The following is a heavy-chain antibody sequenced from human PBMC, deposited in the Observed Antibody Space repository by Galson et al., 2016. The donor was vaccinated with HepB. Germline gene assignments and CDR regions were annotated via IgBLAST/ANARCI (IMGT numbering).Heavy chain of an antibody. CDR3: ARDGNDFWSGQDS. CDR1: GFTFSSFW. Sequence: SLRLSCAASGFTFSSFWMSWVRQYPGKGPEWVANIKQDGSELYYVASVKGRFTISRDNAKNSLDLQMNSLRVEDTAVYYCARDGNDFWSGQDSWGQGTLVAVSS. V-gene: IGHV3-7*01. CDR2: IKQDGSEL. J-gene: IGHJ4*02. D-gene: IGHD3-3*01.